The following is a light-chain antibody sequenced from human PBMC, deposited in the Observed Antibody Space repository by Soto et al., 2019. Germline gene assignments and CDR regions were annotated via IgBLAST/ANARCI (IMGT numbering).Light chain of an antibody. CDR3: QTWGTGIHVV. CDR2: LDSDGSH. Sequence: QLVLTQSPSASASLGASVKLTCTLSSGHSSYAIAWHQQQPEKGPRYLIKLDSDGSHTKGDAIPGRFSGSSSGAERYLTSSSLQSEDEADYYCQTWGTGIHVVFGGGTKVTVL. V-gene: IGLV4-69*01. CDR1: SGHSSYA. J-gene: IGLJ2*01.